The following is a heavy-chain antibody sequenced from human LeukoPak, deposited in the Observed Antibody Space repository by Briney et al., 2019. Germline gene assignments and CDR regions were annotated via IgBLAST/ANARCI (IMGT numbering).Heavy chain of an antibody. V-gene: IGHV3-30-3*01. Sequence: GGSLRLSCAASGFTFSSYAMHWVRQAPGKGLEWVAVISYDGSNKYYADSVKGRFTISRDNSKNTLYLQMNSLRAEDTAVYYCARVCSSTSCYEVGIAFDIWGQGTMVTVSP. CDR1: GFTFSSYA. CDR2: ISYDGSNK. CDR3: ARVCSSTSCYEVGIAFDI. J-gene: IGHJ3*02. D-gene: IGHD2-2*01.